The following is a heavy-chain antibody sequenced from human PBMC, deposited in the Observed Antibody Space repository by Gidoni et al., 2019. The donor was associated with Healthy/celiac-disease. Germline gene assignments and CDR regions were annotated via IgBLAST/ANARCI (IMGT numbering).Heavy chain of an antibody. J-gene: IGHJ3*02. CDR2: ISGSGGST. V-gene: IGHV3-23*01. D-gene: IGHD3-22*01. CDR1: GFTFSSYA. Sequence: EVQLLESGGGLVQPGGSLRLSCAASGFTFSSYAMSWVRQAPGKGLEWVSAISGSGGSTYYADSVKGRFTISRDNSKNTLYLQMNSLRAEDTAVYYCAKPYYYDSSGYLSGVFDIWGQGTMVTVSS. CDR3: AKPYYYDSSGYLSGVFDI.